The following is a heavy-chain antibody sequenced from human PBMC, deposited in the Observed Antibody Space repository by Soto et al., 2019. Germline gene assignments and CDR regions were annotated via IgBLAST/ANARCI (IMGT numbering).Heavy chain of an antibody. V-gene: IGHV5-51*01. CDR3: AASIFYYGMDV. Sequence: PGESLKISCKGSGHTFTNYWIGWVRQMPGKGLEWMGIIYPGDSDTKYNPSFQGQVTISADKSITTTYLRWTSLKASDTAIYYCAASIFYYGMDVWGQGTTVTVS. CDR2: IYPGDSDT. CDR1: GHTFTNYW. J-gene: IGHJ6*02.